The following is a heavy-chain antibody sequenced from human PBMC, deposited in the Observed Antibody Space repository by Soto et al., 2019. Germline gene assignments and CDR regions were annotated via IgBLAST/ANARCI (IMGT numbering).Heavy chain of an antibody. V-gene: IGHV4-34*01. CDR3: ARDYDYVWGSQRIWLGL. CDR2: IHYFEHN. J-gene: IGHJ4*02. Sequence: SETLSLTCAVYRGALSSYSWNWISQPHGKGLEWIGAIHYFEHNNPPYSPSLKTRVPISAATTNNQLFRRLTSVAATDTAIYYCARDYDYVWGSQRIWLGLWGQGTPVTVSS. CDR1: RGALSSYS. D-gene: IGHD3-16*01.